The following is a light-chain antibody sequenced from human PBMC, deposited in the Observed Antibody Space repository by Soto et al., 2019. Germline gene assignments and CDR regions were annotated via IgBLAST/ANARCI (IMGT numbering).Light chain of an antibody. V-gene: IGLV2-11*01. J-gene: IGLJ2*01. CDR2: DVS. Sequence: QSVLTQPRSVSGSPGQSVTISCTGTSSDVGGYNYVSWYQQHPGKAPKLMIYDVSKRPSGVPDRFSGSKSGNTASLTISGLQAEDKADHYCCSYADHVVFGGGTQLTVL. CDR3: CSYADHVV. CDR1: SSDVGGYNY.